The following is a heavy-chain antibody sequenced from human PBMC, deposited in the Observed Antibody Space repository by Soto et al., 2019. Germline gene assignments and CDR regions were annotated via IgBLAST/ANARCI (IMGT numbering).Heavy chain of an antibody. Sequence: GGSLRLSCAASGFTFSSYAMSWVRQAPGKGLEWASAISGSGGSTYYADSVKGRFTISRDNSKNKLFLQMNSLRTDDTAVYFCARTPLIRRQQPKTLAASHELYSGYFDFWGRGSLVTVSS. CDR2: ISGSGGST. CDR3: ARTPLIRRQQPKTLAASHELYSGYFDF. V-gene: IGHV3-23*01. D-gene: IGHD6-13*01. J-gene: IGHJ4*02. CDR1: GFTFSSYA.